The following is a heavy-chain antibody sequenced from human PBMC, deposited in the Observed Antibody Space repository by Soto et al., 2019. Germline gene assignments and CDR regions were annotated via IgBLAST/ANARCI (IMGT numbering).Heavy chain of an antibody. J-gene: IGHJ5*02. CDR3: ARRWTGTNWFDP. Sequence: SETLSLTCTVSGGSISSSSYYWGWIRQPPGKGLEWIGSIYYSGSTYYNPSLKSRVTISVDTSKNQFSLKLSSVTAADTAVYYCARRWTGTNWFDPWGQGTLVTVSS. CDR1: GGSISSSSYY. D-gene: IGHD1-1*01. V-gene: IGHV4-39*01. CDR2: IYYSGST.